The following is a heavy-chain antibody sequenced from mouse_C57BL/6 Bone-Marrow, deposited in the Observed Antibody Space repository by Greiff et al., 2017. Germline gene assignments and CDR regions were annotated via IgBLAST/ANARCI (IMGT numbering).Heavy chain of an antibody. Sequence: EVQLQQSGPELVKPGASVKISCKASGYSFTDYNMNWLKQSNGKSLEWIGVINPNYGTNIYNQTFKGKATLTVNQSSSTAYMQLNSLTSEDSAVYYCARHYYGSSFDYWGQGTTLTVSS. CDR1: GYSFTDYN. D-gene: IGHD1-1*01. J-gene: IGHJ2*01. CDR3: ARHYYGSSFDY. V-gene: IGHV1-39*01. CDR2: INPNYGTN.